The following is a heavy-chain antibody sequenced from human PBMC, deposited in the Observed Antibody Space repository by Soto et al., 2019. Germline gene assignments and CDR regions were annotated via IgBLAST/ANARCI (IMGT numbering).Heavy chain of an antibody. CDR3: AKRGGGAAAGNYYYYYMDF. V-gene: IGHV3-30*18. CDR2: ISYDGSNK. D-gene: IGHD6-13*01. J-gene: IGHJ6*03. CDR1: GFTFSSYG. Sequence: GGSLRLSCAASGFTFSSYGMHWVRQAPGKGLEWVAVISYDGSNKYYADSVKGRFTISRDNSKNTLYLQMNSLRAEDTAVYYCAKRGGGAAAGNYYYYYMDFWGKGTTVTVSS.